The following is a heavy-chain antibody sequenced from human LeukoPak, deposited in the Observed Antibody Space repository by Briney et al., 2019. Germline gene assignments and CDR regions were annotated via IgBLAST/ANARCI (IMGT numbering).Heavy chain of an antibody. D-gene: IGHD1-7*01. CDR1: GFTFSSYG. J-gene: IGHJ4*02. V-gene: IGHV3-30*18. Sequence: GGSLRLSCAASGFTFSSYGMHWVRQAPGKGLEWVAVISYDGSNKYYADSVKGRFTISRDNSKNTLYLQMNSLRAEDTAVYYCAKDPTGTTGGGYWGQGTLVTVSS. CDR3: AKDPTGTTGGGY. CDR2: ISYDGSNK.